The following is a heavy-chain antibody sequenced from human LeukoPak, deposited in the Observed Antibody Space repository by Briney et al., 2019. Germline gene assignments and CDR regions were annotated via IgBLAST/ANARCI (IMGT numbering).Heavy chain of an antibody. V-gene: IGHV4-59*08. Sequence: SETLSLTCTVSGGSLSSYYWNWIRQPPGKGLEWIGYIYYSGNTDYNPSLKSRVTISVDTSRNQFSLKLSSVTAADTALYYCARHVYEGNSWFFDYWGQGTLVTVSS. D-gene: IGHD6-13*01. CDR3: ARHVYEGNSWFFDY. J-gene: IGHJ4*02. CDR2: IYYSGNT. CDR1: GGSLSSYY.